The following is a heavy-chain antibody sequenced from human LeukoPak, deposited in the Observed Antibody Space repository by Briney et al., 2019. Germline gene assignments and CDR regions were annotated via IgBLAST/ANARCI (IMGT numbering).Heavy chain of an antibody. V-gene: IGHV4-34*01. CDR2: INHGGST. Sequence: SATLSLTCTVYGGSFSGYSWSWVRQPPGKGLEWIGEINHGGSTNYNPSLKGRVTISLDTSKSQFSLELSSVTAADTAVHYCARVRYSRGSGYYYYYGMDVWGQGTTVTVFS. D-gene: IGHD3-9*01. CDR1: GGSFSGYS. CDR3: ARVRYSRGSGYYYYYGMDV. J-gene: IGHJ6*02.